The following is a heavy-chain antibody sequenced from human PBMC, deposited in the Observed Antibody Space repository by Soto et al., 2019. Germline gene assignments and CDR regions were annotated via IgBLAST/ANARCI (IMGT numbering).Heavy chain of an antibody. CDR2: ISSSSSYI. D-gene: IGHD6-13*01. V-gene: IGHV3-21*01. J-gene: IGHJ6*02. CDR1: GFTFSSYS. CDR3: ARGADIAAACTVLGLHYSYYYGMDV. Sequence: GGSLRLSCAASGFTFSSYSMNWVRQAPGRGLEWVSSISSSSSYIYYADSVKGRFTISRDNAKNSLYLQMNSLRAEDTAVYYCARGADIAAACTVLGLHYSYYYGMDVSGQWTTGTVS.